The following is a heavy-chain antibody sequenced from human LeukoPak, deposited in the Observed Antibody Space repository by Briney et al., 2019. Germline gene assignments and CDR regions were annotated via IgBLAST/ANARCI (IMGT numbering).Heavy chain of an antibody. J-gene: IGHJ5*02. D-gene: IGHD2-2*01. V-gene: IGHV4-34*01. CDR2: INHSGST. Sequence: SETLSLTCAVYGGSFSGYYWSWIRQPPGKGLEWIGEINHSGSTNYNPSLKSRVTISVDTSKNQFSLKLSSVTAADTAVYYCAGRCSSTSCNWFDPWGQGTLVTVSS. CDR1: GGSFSGYY. CDR3: AGRCSSTSCNWFDP.